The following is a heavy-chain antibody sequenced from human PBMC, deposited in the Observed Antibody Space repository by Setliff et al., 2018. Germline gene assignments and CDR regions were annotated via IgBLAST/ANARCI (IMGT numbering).Heavy chain of an antibody. CDR3: ATDGPVLNGDYIS. J-gene: IGHJ5*02. V-gene: IGHV4-4*02. CDR2: INQSGTT. Sequence: SETLSLTCAVSGDSISNDYWWSWVRQPPERELEWIGEINQSGTTNYNPPLKGRATISVDNSKNQFSLNLNSVTVADTAVYYCATDGPVLNGDYISWGQGTLVTVSS. CDR1: GDSISNDYW. D-gene: IGHD3-10*01.